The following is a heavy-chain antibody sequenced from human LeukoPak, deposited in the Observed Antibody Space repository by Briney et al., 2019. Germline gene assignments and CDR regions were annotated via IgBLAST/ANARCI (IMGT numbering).Heavy chain of an antibody. CDR1: GFTFSSYA. J-gene: IGHJ6*02. CDR2: ISYDGSNK. D-gene: IGHD6-13*01. V-gene: IGHV3-30-3*01. CDR3: AKDLKYSSSLYYYYYYGMDV. Sequence: GGSLRLSCAASGFTFSSYAMHWVRQAPGKGLEWVAVISYDGSNKYYADSVKGRFTISRDNSKNTLYLQMNSLRAEDTAVYYCAKDLKYSSSLYYYYYYGMDVWGQGTTVTVSS.